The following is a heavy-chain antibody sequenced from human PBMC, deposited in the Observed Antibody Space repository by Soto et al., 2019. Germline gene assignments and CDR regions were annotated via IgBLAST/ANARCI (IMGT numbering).Heavy chain of an antibody. CDR1: GFTFSGYS. CDR3: AKVKGPTIFGVVISLGSYYFDY. J-gene: IGHJ4*02. Sequence: GGSLRLSRAASGFTFSGYSMSWVRQAPGKGLEWVSAISGSGGSTYYADSVKGRFTISRDNSKNTLYLQMNSLRAEDTAVYYCAKVKGPTIFGVVISLGSYYFDYWGQGTLVTVS. CDR2: ISGSGGST. V-gene: IGHV3-23*01. D-gene: IGHD3-3*01.